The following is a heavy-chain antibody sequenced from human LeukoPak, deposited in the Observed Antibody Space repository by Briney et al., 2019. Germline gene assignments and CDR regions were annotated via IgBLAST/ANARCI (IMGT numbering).Heavy chain of an antibody. V-gene: IGHV4-59*12. D-gene: IGHD2-2*01. Sequence: SETLSLTCAVYGGSFSGYYWSWIRQPPGKGLEWIGYIYYSGSTNYNPSLKSRVTMSVDTSKNQFSLKLSSVTAADTAVYYCARESRLLGMDVWGQGTTVTVSS. J-gene: IGHJ6*02. CDR1: GGSFSGYY. CDR3: ARESRLLGMDV. CDR2: IYYSGST.